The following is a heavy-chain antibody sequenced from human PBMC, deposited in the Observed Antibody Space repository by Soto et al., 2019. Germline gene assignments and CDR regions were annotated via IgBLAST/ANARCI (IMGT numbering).Heavy chain of an antibody. D-gene: IGHD6-13*01. CDR3: AKERWAAAGTPTLDY. J-gene: IGHJ4*02. CDR2: ISCGTSST. Sequence: EVQLLESGGGLVQPGGSLRLSCAASGFTFSSYAMSWVRQAPGKGLEWVSAISCGTSSTYYADSVKGRFTISRDNSKNTLYLQMNRLRAEDTAVYYCAKERWAAAGTPTLDYWGQGTLVTVSS. CDR1: GFTFSSYA. V-gene: IGHV3-23*01.